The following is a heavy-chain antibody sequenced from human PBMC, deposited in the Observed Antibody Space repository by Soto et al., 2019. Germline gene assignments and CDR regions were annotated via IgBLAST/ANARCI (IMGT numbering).Heavy chain of an antibody. CDR3: TTGDIVVVPAATDYYYYMDV. J-gene: IGHJ6*03. Sequence: VQLVESGGGLVKPGGSLRLSCAASGFTFSNAWMSWVRQAPGKGLEWVGRIKSKTDGGTTDYAAPVKGRFTISRDDSKNTLYLQMNSLKTEDTAVYYCTTGDIVVVPAATDYYYYMDVWGKGTTVTVSS. D-gene: IGHD2-2*01. CDR1: GFTFSNAW. CDR2: IKSKTDGGTT. V-gene: IGHV3-15*01.